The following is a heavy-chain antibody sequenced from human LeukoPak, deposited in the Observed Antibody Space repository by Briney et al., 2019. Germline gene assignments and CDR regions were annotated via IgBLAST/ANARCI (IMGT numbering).Heavy chain of an antibody. CDR3: AKADY. J-gene: IGHJ4*02. CDR1: GFVFRSYG. V-gene: IGHV3-23*01. CDR2: ISGSGGST. Sequence: YPGRSLRLSCAASGFVFRSYGLHWVRQAPGKALEWVSAISGSGGSTYYADSVKGRFTISRDNSKNTLYLQMNSLRAEDTAVYYCAKADYGGQGTLVTVSS.